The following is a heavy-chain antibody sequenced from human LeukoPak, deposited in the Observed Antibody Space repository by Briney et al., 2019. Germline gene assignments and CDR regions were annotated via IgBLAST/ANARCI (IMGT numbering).Heavy chain of an antibody. CDR1: GGSISSFY. V-gene: IGHV4-4*07. D-gene: IGHD2-8*01. CDR2: IYSSGNT. Sequence: SETLSLTCTASGGSISSFYWSWIRQPAGKGLEWIGRIYSSGNTNYNPSLKSRVTMSGDASKNQFSLKLSSVTAADTAVYYCARMNNGRSYYYYYMDVWGKGTTVTVSS. CDR3: ARMNNGRSYYYYYMDV. J-gene: IGHJ6*03.